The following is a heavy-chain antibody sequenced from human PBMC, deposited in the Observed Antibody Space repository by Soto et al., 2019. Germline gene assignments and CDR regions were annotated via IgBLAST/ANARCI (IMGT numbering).Heavy chain of an antibody. CDR2: IYHSGST. J-gene: IGHJ6*02. V-gene: IGHV4-30-2*01. Sequence: QLQLQESGSGLVKPSQTLSLTCAVSGGSISRGGYSWRWIRQPPGKGLEWIGYIYHSGSTYYNPSLKSRVTISVDRSKNQFSLKLSSVTAADTAVYYCGRYYYGMDVWGQGTTVTVSS. CDR1: GGSISRGGYS. CDR3: GRYYYGMDV.